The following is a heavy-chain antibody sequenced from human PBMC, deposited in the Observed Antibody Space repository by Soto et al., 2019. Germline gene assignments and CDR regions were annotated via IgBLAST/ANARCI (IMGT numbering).Heavy chain of an antibody. V-gene: IGHV4-59*01. CDR1: GGSISSYY. J-gene: IGHJ4*02. CDR2: IYYSGST. D-gene: IGHD5-18*01. CDR3: ARGAVVTHFAY. Sequence: SETLSLTCTVSGGSISSYYWSWIRQPPGKGLEWIGYIYYSGSTNYNPSLKSRVTISVDTSKNQFSLKLSSVTAADTAVYYCARGAVVTHFAYWGQGTPVTVSS.